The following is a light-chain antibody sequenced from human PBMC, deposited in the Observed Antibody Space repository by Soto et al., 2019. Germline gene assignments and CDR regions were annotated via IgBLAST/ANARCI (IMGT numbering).Light chain of an antibody. Sequence: EIVLTQSPGTLSVSPGERATLSCRASQTVSSSFLAWYQQKPGQAPGLLIHGASTRATGIPDRFSGSGSGTDFTLTISRLEPEDFAVYYCQQRSNWPRGTFGQGTKLEIK. CDR2: GAS. V-gene: IGKV3D-20*02. CDR3: QQRSNWPRGT. CDR1: QTVSSSF. J-gene: IGKJ2*01.